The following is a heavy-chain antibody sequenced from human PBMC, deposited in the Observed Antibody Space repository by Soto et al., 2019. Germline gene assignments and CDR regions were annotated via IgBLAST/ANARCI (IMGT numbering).Heavy chain of an antibody. D-gene: IGHD3-10*01. CDR1: GGTFSSYA. CDR3: ARDTMVRGVHAFDP. CDR2: IIPIFGTA. J-gene: IGHJ5*02. V-gene: IGHV1-69*13. Sequence: SVKVSCKASGGTFSSYAISWVRQAPGQGLEWMGGIIPIFGTANYAQKFQGRVTITADESTSTAYMELSSLRSEDTAVYYCARDTMVRGVHAFDPWGQGTLVTVSS.